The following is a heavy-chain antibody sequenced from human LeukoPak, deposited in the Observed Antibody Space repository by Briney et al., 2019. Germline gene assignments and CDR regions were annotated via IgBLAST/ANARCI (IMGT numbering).Heavy chain of an antibody. CDR2: INPNSGGT. CDR1: GYIFTSYG. D-gene: IGHD6-19*01. V-gene: IGHV1-2*02. CDR3: ASGYSSGWYVDY. J-gene: IGHJ4*02. Sequence: ASVKVSCKASGYIFTSYGTTWVRQAPGQGLEWMGWINPNSGGTNYAQKFQGRVTMTRDTSISTAYMELSRLRSDDTAVYYCASGYSSGWYVDYWGQGTLVTVSS.